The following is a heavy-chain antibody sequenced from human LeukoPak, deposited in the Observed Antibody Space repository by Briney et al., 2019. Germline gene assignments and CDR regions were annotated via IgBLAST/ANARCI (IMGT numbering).Heavy chain of an antibody. Sequence: GGSLRLSCAASGFPVSSNYMSWVRQAPGKGLEWVSVIYSGGSTYYADSVKGRFTISRDNSKNTLYLQMNSLRAEDTAVYYCARVGFLEWSGIGDCLFDIWGQGTMVTVSS. CDR2: IYSGGST. CDR1: GFPVSSNY. V-gene: IGHV3-53*01. J-gene: IGHJ3*02. D-gene: IGHD3-3*01. CDR3: ARVGFLEWSGIGDCLFDI.